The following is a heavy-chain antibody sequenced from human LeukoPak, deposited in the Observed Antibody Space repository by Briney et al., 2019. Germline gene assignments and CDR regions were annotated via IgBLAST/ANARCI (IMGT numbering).Heavy chain of an antibody. D-gene: IGHD5-24*01. CDR2: IYTSGST. Sequence: SETLSLTRTVSGGSISSGSYYWSWIRQPAGKGLEWIGRIYTSGSTNYNPSLKSRVTISVDTSKNQLSLKLSSVTAADTAVYYCARGPFGKATGIDYWGQGTLVTVSS. CDR1: GGSISSGSYY. CDR3: ARGPFGKATGIDY. V-gene: IGHV4-61*02. J-gene: IGHJ4*02.